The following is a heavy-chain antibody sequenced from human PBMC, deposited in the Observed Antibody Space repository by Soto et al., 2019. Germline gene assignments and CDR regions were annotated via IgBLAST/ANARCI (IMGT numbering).Heavy chain of an antibody. CDR2: ISSSSSYI. Sequence: EVQLVESGGGLVKPGGSLRLSCAASGFTFSSYSMNWVRQAPGKGLEWVSFISSSSSYIYYADSVKGRFTISRDNAKNSLYLQMNSLRAEDTAVYYCARVHPTPGDNGYDPRGFDYWGQGSLVTVSS. J-gene: IGHJ4*02. V-gene: IGHV3-21*01. CDR1: GFTFSSYS. D-gene: IGHD5-12*01. CDR3: ARVHPTPGDNGYDPRGFDY.